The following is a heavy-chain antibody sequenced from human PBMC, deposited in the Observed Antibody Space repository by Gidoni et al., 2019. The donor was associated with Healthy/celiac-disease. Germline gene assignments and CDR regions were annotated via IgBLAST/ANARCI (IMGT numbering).Heavy chain of an antibody. V-gene: IGHV4-39*07. CDR3: ARAGGLGLLWFGELFPPYNWFDP. J-gene: IGHJ5*02. D-gene: IGHD3-10*01. CDR2: IYYSGST. CDR1: GGSISSSSYY. Sequence: QLQLQESGPGLVKPSETLSLTCTVSGGSISSSSYYWGWIRQPPGKGLEWIGSIYYSGSTSYNPSLKSRVTISVDTSKNQFSLKLSSVTAADTAVYYCARAGGLGLLWFGELFPPYNWFDPWGQGTLVTVSS.